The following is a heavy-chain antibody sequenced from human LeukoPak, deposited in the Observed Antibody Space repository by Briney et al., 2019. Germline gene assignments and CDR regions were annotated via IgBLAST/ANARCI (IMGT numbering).Heavy chain of an antibody. CDR1: GYTFTDYY. Sequence: ASVKLSCKASGYTFTDYYMHWVRQAPGQGLEWMGWINPNSGGTNYAQNYQGRVTMTRDTSISTAYMELTRLRSDDTAVYYCARGGQWLLWYFDYWGQGTVVTVSS. V-gene: IGHV1-2*02. CDR2: INPNSGGT. J-gene: IGHJ4*02. D-gene: IGHD6-19*01. CDR3: ARGGQWLLWYFDY.